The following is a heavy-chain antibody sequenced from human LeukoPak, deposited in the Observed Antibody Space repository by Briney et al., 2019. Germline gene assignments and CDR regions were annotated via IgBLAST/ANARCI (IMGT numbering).Heavy chain of an antibody. CDR1: GFTFSSYE. D-gene: IGHD3-22*01. Sequence: GGSLRLSCAASGFTFSSYEMNWVRQAPGKGLEWVSYISNRGNTIYYADSVKGRFTISRDDAKNSLYLQMNSLRAEDTAVYYCARGYHDFGGYWLSYFDYGGQGTLVTVSS. V-gene: IGHV3-48*03. J-gene: IGHJ4*02. CDR3: ARGYHDFGGYWLSYFDY. CDR2: ISNRGNTI.